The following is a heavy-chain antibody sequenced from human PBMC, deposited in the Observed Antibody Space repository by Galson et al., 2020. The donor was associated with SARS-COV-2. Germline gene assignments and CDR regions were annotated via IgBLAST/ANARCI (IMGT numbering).Heavy chain of an antibody. CDR3: VKGFSYFDSSGYYFSHYKYNLDA. V-gene: IGHV3-64D*08. D-gene: IGHD3-22*01. J-gene: IGHJ6*02. CDR1: GFTFSRYA. CDR2: ITNIGDTT. Sequence: GESLKISCSGAGFTFSRYAMHWVRQAPGTRLEYVAGITNIGDTTYYADSVKGRFTISRDNSKNTLFLQMSSLRPEDTAVYHCVKGFSYFDSSGYYFSHYKYNLDAWGQGATVNVTS.